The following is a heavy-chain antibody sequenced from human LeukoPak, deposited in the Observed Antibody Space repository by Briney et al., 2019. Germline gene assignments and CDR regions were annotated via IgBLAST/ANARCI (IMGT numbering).Heavy chain of an antibody. Sequence: ASVKASCKASGRIFSGFYIHWVRQAPGQGLEWMGWINPQSGDTNYAQKFQNRVTMTRDTSIRTAFMELSSLTSADRAVYYCARGALRLHLGELSLWGQGTLVTVSS. CDR1: GRIFSGFY. V-gene: IGHV1-2*02. D-gene: IGHD3-16*02. J-gene: IGHJ4*01. CDR3: ARGALRLHLGELSL. CDR2: INPQSGDT.